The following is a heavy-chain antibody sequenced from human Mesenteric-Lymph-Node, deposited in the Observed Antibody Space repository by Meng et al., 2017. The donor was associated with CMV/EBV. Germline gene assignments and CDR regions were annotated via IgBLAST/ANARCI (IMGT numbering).Heavy chain of an antibody. V-gene: IGHV3-30*02. D-gene: IGHD1-26*01. CDR1: GFTFSTYG. J-gene: IGHJ4*02. CDR3: ARAERYPLDY. Sequence: GESLKISCAASGFTFSTYGMHWVRQAPGKGLEWVAFMPYAGSNQYYADSVKGRFTVSRDNSKNTVFLQMNSLRAEDTAVYYCARAERYPLDYWGQGTLVTVSS. CDR2: MPYAGSNQ.